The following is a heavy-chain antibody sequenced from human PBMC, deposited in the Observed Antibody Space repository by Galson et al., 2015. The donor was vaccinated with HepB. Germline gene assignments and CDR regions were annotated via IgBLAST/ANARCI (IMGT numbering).Heavy chain of an antibody. CDR3: ARTVTTYIDY. CDR2: IYYSGST. D-gene: IGHD1-1*01. V-gene: IGHV4-59*01. J-gene: IGHJ4*02. CDR1: GGSISSYY. Sequence: ETLSLTCTVSGGSISSYYRSWIRQPPGKGLEWIGYIYYSGSTNYNPSLKSRVTISVDTSKNQFSLKLSSVTAADTAVYYCARTVTTYIDYWGQGTLVTVSS.